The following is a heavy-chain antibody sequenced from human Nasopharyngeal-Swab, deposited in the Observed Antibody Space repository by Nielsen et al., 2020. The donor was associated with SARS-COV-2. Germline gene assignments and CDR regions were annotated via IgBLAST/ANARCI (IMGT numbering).Heavy chain of an antibody. J-gene: IGHJ4*02. V-gene: IGHV1-2*06. CDR3: ARKKQLVRPFDY. CDR2: LNPNTGVA. CDR1: GYTFSDYF. D-gene: IGHD6-13*01. Sequence: ASVPVSCKPSGYTFSDYFLHWVREAPGQGLEWMGRLNPNTGVANYAQKFQGRVTMTRDTSLSTGYMDLRGLRSDDTAVYYCARKKQLVRPFDYWGQGTLVTVSS.